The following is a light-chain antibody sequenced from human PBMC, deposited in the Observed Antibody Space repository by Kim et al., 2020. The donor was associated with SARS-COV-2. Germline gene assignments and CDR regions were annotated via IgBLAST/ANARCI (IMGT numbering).Light chain of an antibody. CDR1: SLRSYY. J-gene: IGLJ2*01. CDR3: NSRDSSGNHLV. Sequence: SSELTQDPAVSVALGQTVRITCQGDSLRSYYASWYQQKPGQAPVLVIYGKNNPPSVIPDRFSGSSSGNTASLTITGAQAEDEADYYCNSRDSSGNHLVFG. CDR2: GKN. V-gene: IGLV3-19*01.